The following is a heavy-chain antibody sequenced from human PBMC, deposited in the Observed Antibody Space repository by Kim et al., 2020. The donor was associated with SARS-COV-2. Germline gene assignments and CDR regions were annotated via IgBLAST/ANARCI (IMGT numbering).Heavy chain of an antibody. CDR3: ARHLRNWYFDL. V-gene: IGHV4-39*01. J-gene: IGHJ2*01. Sequence: NHTPSSKGRVTISVDTSKKQFSLRLSSVTAADAAVYYCARHLRNWYFDLWGRGTLVTVSS.